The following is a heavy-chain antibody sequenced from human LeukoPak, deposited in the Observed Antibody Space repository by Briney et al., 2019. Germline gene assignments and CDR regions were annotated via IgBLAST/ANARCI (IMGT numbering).Heavy chain of an antibody. V-gene: IGHV4-39*06. CDR2: IYYSGST. D-gene: IGHD6-19*01. J-gene: IGHJ5*02. CDR3: ARGIAVAGNWFDP. CDR1: GGSISSSSYY. Sequence: NPSETLSLTCTVSGGSISSSSYYWGWIRQPPGKGLEWIGSIYYSGSTYYNPSLKSRVTISVDTSKNQFALKLSSVTAADTAVYYCARGIAVAGNWFDPWGQGTLVTVSS.